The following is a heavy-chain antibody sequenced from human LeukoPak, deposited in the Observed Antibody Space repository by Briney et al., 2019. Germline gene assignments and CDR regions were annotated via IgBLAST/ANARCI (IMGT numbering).Heavy chain of an antibody. Sequence: PSETLSLTCTVSGGSVSSGSYYWSWIRQPPGKGLEWIGYIYYSGSTNYNPSLKSRVTISVDTSKNQFSLKLSSVTAADTAVYYCAREVLLPIRRKTDYGDYVFDYWGQETLVTVSS. V-gene: IGHV4-61*01. CDR2: IYYSGST. D-gene: IGHD4-17*01. CDR1: GGSVSSGSYY. CDR3: AREVLLPIRRKTDYGDYVFDY. J-gene: IGHJ4*02.